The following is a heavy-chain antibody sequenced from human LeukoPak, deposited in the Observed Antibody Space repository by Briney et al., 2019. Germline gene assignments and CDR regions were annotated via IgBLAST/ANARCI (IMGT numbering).Heavy chain of an antibody. CDR1: GFTFSSYG. D-gene: IGHD3-3*01. CDR3: ARDKPRSGYFDY. Sequence: GGSLRLSCAASGFTFSSYGMHWVRQAPGKGLEWVAVISYDGSNKYYADSVKGRFTISRDNSKNTLYLQMNSLRAEDTAVYYCARDKPRSGYFDYWGQGTLVTVSS. J-gene: IGHJ4*02. CDR2: ISYDGSNK. V-gene: IGHV3-30-3*01.